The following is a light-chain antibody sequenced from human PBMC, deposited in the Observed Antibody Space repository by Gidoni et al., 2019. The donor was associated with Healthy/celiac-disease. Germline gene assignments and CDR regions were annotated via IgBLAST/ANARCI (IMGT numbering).Light chain of an antibody. Sequence: DSQSTQSPSSLSASVGDRVTITCRASQSISSYLNWYQQKPGKAPKLLIYAASSLQSGVPSRFSGSGSGTDFTLTISSLQPEDFATYYCQQSYSTITFGQGTRLEIK. CDR3: QQSYSTIT. V-gene: IGKV1-39*01. J-gene: IGKJ5*01. CDR1: QSISSY. CDR2: AAS.